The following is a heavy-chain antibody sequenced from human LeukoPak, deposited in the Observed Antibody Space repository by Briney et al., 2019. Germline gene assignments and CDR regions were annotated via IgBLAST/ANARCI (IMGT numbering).Heavy chain of an antibody. CDR1: GGTFSSYT. V-gene: IGHV1-69*02. CDR3: ARDYSNYVFDY. Sequence: SVKVSCKASGGTFSSYTISWVRQAPGQGLEWMGRIIPILGIANDAQKFQGRVTITADKSTSTAYMELSSLRSEDTAVYYCARDYSNYVFDYWGQGTLVTVSS. J-gene: IGHJ4*02. CDR2: IIPILGIA. D-gene: IGHD4-11*01.